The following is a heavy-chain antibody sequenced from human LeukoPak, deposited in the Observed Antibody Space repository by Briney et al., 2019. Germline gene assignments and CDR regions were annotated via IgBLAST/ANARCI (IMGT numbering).Heavy chain of an antibody. CDR3: ARDSHTAMVTDAFDI. Sequence: SSETLSLTCTVSGGSINSYYWSWIRQPPGKGLEWIGYIHYSGSTNYNPSLKSRVTISVDTSKNQFSLKLSSVTAADTAVYYCARDSHTAMVTDAFDIWGQGTMVTVSS. CDR2: IHYSGST. V-gene: IGHV4-59*01. D-gene: IGHD5-18*01. J-gene: IGHJ3*02. CDR1: GGSINSYY.